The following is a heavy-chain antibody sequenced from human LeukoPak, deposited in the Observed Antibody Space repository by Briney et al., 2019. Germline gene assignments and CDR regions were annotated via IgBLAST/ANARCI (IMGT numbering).Heavy chain of an antibody. Sequence: SETLSLTCAVYGGSFSGYYWSWFRQPPGKGLEWIGEINHSGSTNYNPSLKSRVTISVDTSKNQFSLKLSSVTAADTAVYYCARRSSGTRSFTYWGPGTLVTVSS. D-gene: IGHD3-22*01. J-gene: IGHJ4*02. CDR2: INHSGST. V-gene: IGHV4-34*01. CDR1: GGSFSGYY. CDR3: ARRSSGTRSFTY.